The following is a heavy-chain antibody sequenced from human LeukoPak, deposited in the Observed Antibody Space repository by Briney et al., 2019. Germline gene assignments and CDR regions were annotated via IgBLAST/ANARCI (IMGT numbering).Heavy chain of an antibody. CDR3: AKGGVTYYYDSSGARSFDY. CDR1: GFTFSSYA. D-gene: IGHD3-22*01. Sequence: GSLRLSCAASGFTFSSYAMSWVRQAPGKGLEWVSAISGSGGSTYYADSVKGRFTISRDNSKNTLYLQMNSLRAEDTAVYYCAKGGVTYYYDSSGARSFDYWGQGTLVTVSS. V-gene: IGHV3-23*01. J-gene: IGHJ4*02. CDR2: ISGSGGST.